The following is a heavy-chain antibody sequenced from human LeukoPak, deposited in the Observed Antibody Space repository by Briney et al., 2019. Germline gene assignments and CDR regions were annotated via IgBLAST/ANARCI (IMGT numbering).Heavy chain of an antibody. CDR2: MNPNSGNT. Sequence: ASVKVSCKVSGYTLTELSMHWVRQATGQGLEWMGWMNPNSGNTGYAQKFQGRVTMTRNTSISTAYMELSSLRSEDTAVYYCATDSSGGWGQGTLVTVSS. J-gene: IGHJ4*02. V-gene: IGHV1-8*01. CDR1: GYTLTELS. CDR3: ATDSSGG. D-gene: IGHD3-22*01.